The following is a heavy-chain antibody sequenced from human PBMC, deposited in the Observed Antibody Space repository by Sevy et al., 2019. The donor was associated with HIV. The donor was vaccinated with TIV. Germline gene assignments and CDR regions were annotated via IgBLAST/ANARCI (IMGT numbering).Heavy chain of an antibody. Sequence: GGSLRLSCAVSGFIVSSNYMTWVRQAPGKGLEWVSVIYSGGNTFYADSVRGRFTISRDNSKNTLYLQMNSLRAGDTAVYYCARGMILEGSWYGMDVWGQGTTVTVSS. V-gene: IGHV3-53*01. J-gene: IGHJ6*02. CDR1: GFIVSSNY. D-gene: IGHD3-3*01. CDR3: ARGMILEGSWYGMDV. CDR2: IYSGGNT.